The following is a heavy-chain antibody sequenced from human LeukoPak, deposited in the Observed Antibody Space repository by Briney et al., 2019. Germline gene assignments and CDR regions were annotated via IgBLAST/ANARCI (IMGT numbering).Heavy chain of an antibody. Sequence: GGSLRLSCAASGFTFSSYWMHWVRQVPGKGLVWVSRINEDETTITYADSVKGRFTISRDNAKNTLFLQMSSLRVEETAVYYCVRGLNGAGDYWGQGTLVTVSS. CDR2: INEDETTI. J-gene: IGHJ4*02. D-gene: IGHD3-10*01. CDR1: GFTFSSYW. V-gene: IGHV3-74*01. CDR3: VRGLNGAGDY.